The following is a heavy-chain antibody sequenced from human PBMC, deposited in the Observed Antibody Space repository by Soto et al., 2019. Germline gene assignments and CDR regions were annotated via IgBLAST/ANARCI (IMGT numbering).Heavy chain of an antibody. Sequence: GGSLRLSCSASGFPFSLYGVQWVRQAPGKGLEYVAGISSDGGETYHADSVKGRFTISRDNPKKTLYLQMTSLRVEDTAVYYCVKGSAAGAGYFYDNWGRGTLVTVSS. CDR3: VKGSAAGAGYFYDN. CDR2: ISSDGGET. J-gene: IGHJ4*02. V-gene: IGHV3-64D*06. D-gene: IGHD6-13*01. CDR1: GFPFSLYG.